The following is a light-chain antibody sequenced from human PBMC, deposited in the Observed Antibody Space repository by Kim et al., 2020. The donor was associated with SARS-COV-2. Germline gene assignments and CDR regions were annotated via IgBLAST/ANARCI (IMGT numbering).Light chain of an antibody. CDR3: LQHNSYPFT. CDR2: TAS. CDR1: QVINNY. Sequence: ASGGNRVTIACRASQVINNYLAWFQQRPGKVPKRLIYTASSLQSGVPSRFSGSRSGTEFTLTISSLQPEDFATYYCLQHNSYPFTFGQGTRLEIK. J-gene: IGKJ5*01. V-gene: IGKV1-17*03.